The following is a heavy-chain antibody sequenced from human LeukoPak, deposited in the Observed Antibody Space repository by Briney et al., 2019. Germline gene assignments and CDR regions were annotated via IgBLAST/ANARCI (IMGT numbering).Heavy chain of an antibody. Sequence: SETLSLTCTVSGDSTSNFYWNWIRQSPGKGLEWIGNIHYSGSSVYNPSLKSRGTISIDTSRRQFFLKLNSVTAADTAVYYCARGGYRGSLDYWGQGTLVTVSS. CDR1: GDSTSNFY. V-gene: IGHV4-59*08. J-gene: IGHJ4*02. D-gene: IGHD1-26*01. CDR3: ARGGYRGSLDY. CDR2: IHYSGSS.